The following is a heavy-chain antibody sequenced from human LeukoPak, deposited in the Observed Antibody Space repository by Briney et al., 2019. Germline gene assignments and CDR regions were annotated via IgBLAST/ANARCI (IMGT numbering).Heavy chain of an antibody. CDR3: ARSRKYGAVTTYSWFDP. CDR2: VSYTGST. Sequence: PSETLSLTCTVSGGSISSSTYYWGWIRQPPGRGLEWIASVSYTGSTTYNPSLKGRVTISVDTSKTQFSLKLSSVTAADTAVYYCARSRKYGAVTTYSWFDPWGRGTLVIVSS. J-gene: IGHJ5*02. V-gene: IGHV4-39*01. CDR1: GGSISSSTYY. D-gene: IGHD4-17*01.